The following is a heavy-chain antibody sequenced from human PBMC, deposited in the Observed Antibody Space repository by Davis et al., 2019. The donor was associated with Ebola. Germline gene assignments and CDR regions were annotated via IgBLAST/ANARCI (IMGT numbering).Heavy chain of an antibody. Sequence: MPSETLSLTCAVSGGSFSVYYWCWIRQLPGKGLEWIGEINHSGSTNYNPSLQSRVTISVDTSKNQFSLKLSSVTAADTAVYYCARDRGSSWYNWFDPWGQGTLVTVSS. CDR3: ARDRGSSWYNWFDP. V-gene: IGHV4-34*01. CDR1: GGSFSVYY. CDR2: INHSGST. D-gene: IGHD6-13*01. J-gene: IGHJ5*02.